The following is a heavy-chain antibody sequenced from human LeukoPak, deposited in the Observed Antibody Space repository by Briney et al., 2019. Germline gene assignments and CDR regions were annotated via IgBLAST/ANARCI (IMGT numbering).Heavy chain of an antibody. CDR1: AGSISSHY. J-gene: IGHJ4*02. D-gene: IGHD2-15*01. Sequence: PSETLSLTCTVSAGSISSHYWSWVRQPPGKGLEWIGYIYYSGSTKYNPSLKSGVTISVDTSKNQFSLKLGSVTAADTGVYYCARFGGGQRMVASPLFYFDYWGQGTLVTVSS. V-gene: IGHV4-59*11. CDR3: ARFGGGQRMVASPLFYFDY. CDR2: IYYSGST.